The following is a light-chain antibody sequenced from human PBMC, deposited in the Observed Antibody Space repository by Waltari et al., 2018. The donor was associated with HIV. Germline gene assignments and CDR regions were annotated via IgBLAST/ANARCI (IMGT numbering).Light chain of an antibody. CDR1: SSNIGTYT. CDR3: AAWDDSLNGWV. CDR2: SNK. V-gene: IGLV1-44*01. J-gene: IGLJ3*02. Sequence: QSVLTQPPSASGTPGQRVTISCSGISSNIGTYTVNWYQQLPGTSPKHLIYSNKQRPSGVPDRFSGSKSGASASLAISGLQSEDEADYYCAAWDDSLNGWVFGGGTKLTVL.